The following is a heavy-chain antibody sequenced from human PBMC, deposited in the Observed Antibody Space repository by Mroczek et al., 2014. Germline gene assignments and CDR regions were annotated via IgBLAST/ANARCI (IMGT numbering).Heavy chain of an antibody. CDR1: GGSFSGYY. V-gene: IGHV4-34*01. CDR2: INHSGST. CDR3: ARINEAYGSSPVFDY. J-gene: IGHJ4*02. Sequence: QVQLQESGAGLLKPSETLSLTCAVYGGSFSGYYWSWIRQPPGKGLEWIGEINHSGSTNYNPSLKSRVTISVDTSKNQFSLKLSSVTAADTAVYYCARINEAYGSSPVFDYWGQGTLVTVSS. D-gene: IGHD6-6*01.